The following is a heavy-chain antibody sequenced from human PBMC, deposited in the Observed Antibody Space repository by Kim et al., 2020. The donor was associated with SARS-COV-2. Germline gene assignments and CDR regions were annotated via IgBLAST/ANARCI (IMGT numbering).Heavy chain of an antibody. CDR2: IYYSGST. V-gene: IGHV4-39*01. Sequence: SETLSLTCTVSGGSISSSSYYWGWIRQPPGKGLEWIGSIYYSGSTYYNPSLKSRVTISVDTSKNQFSLKLSSVTAADTAVYYCARRGFVGTDYFDYWGQGTLVTVSS. J-gene: IGHJ4*02. D-gene: IGHD3-16*01. CDR3: ARRGFVGTDYFDY. CDR1: GGSISSSSYY.